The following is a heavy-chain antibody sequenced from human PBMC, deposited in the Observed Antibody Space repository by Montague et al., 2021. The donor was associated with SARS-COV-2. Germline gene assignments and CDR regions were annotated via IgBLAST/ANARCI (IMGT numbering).Heavy chain of an antibody. CDR1: GGSFSGYY. Sequence: SETLSLTCAVYGGSFSGYYWNWIRRPPGRGLEGSGEINHRGSTNYNPSLKRRVIISLVTSKNQFSLKLSSVTAADTAVYYCARHPHQQISIFGVVWEGNWFDPWGQGTLVTVSS. CDR3: ARHPHQQISIFGVVWEGNWFDP. V-gene: IGHV4-34*01. J-gene: IGHJ5*02. CDR2: INHRGST. D-gene: IGHD3-3*01.